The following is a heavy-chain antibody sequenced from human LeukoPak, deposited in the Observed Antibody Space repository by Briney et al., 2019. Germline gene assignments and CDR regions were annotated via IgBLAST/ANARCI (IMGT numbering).Heavy chain of an antibody. CDR3: ARHDSSGPYNAFDM. V-gene: IGHV4-38-2*02. CDR1: GYSISSGYY. CDR2: IYPSGST. J-gene: IGHJ3*02. Sequence: PSETLSLTCTVSGYSISSGYYWGWVCQRPGKGLEWIGSIYPSGSTYYNPSLKSRVTISVDTSKNQFSLKLSSVTAADTAVYYCARHDSSGPYNAFDMWGQGTMVTVSS. D-gene: IGHD3-22*01.